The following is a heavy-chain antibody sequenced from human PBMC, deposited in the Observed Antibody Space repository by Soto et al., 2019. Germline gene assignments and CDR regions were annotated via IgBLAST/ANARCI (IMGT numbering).Heavy chain of an antibody. CDR1: GGSISSYY. CDR3: ARGRRGIDGDYVGYYYYYMDV. CDR2: IYYSGST. Sequence: SETLSLTCTVSGGSISSYYWSWIRQPPGKGLEWIGSIYYSGSTYYNPSLKSRVTISVDTSKNQFSLKLSSVTAADTAVYYCARGRRGIDGDYVGYYYYYMDVWGKGPTVTVSS. J-gene: IGHJ6*03. D-gene: IGHD4-17*01. V-gene: IGHV4-59*12.